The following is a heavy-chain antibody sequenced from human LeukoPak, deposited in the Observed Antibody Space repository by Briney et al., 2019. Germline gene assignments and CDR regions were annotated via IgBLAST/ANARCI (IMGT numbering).Heavy chain of an antibody. CDR3: AKQGRDWLRDYYYYMDV. J-gene: IGHJ6*03. Sequence: PGGTLRLSCAASGFTFSSYGMSWVRQPPGKGLEWVSSIGGRGGSAYYADSVKGRFTISRDNSKNTLYLRMNSLRAEDTAVYYCAKQGRDWLRDYYYYMDVWGKGTTVTISS. D-gene: IGHD3-9*01. CDR1: GFTFSSYG. CDR2: IGGRGGSA. V-gene: IGHV3-23*01.